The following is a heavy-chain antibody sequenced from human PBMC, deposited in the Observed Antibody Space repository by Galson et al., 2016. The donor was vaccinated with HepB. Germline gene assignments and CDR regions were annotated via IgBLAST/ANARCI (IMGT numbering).Heavy chain of an antibody. CDR3: AKEQGTDEGWFGESDY. J-gene: IGHJ4*02. Sequence: SLRLSCAASGFTFSNYAMNWVRQAPGKGLEWVSGISASGDYTYYADSVKGRFTISRDNSKDTLHLQMDSLRTEDAAVHHCAKEQGTDEGWFGESDYWGQGTRVTVSS. D-gene: IGHD3-10*01. V-gene: IGHV3-23*01. CDR2: ISASGDYT. CDR1: GFTFSNYA.